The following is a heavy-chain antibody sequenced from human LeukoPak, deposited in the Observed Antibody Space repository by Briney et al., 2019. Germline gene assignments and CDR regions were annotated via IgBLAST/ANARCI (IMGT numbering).Heavy chain of an antibody. D-gene: IGHD5-12*01. J-gene: IGHJ4*02. V-gene: IGHV3-21*06. CDR3: ARDWTQATIASHFDY. CDR2: IGSSGNN. Sequence: TGGSLRLSCAASGFSFSSYRMNWIRQAPGKGLEWVSSIGSSGNNYADAAKGRFTISRDNDKNSLYLQMNSLRAEDTGVYYCARDWTQATIASHFDYWGQGTLVTVSS. CDR1: GFSFSSYR.